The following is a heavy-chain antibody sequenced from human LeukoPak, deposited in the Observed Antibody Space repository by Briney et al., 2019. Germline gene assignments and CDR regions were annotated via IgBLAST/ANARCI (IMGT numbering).Heavy chain of an antibody. J-gene: IGHJ4*02. Sequence: GGSLRLSCAASGFRFSDYTMTWVRQAPGKGPEWVSAIGGRGGSTYYADSLGGRFTISRDNSKDMLYLQMNSLRAEDTAVYYCATRDPCSGGSCYGLGYWGQGTLVTVSS. D-gene: IGHD2-15*01. CDR3: ATRDPCSGGSCYGLGY. V-gene: IGHV3-23*01. CDR2: IGGRGGST. CDR1: GFRFSDYT.